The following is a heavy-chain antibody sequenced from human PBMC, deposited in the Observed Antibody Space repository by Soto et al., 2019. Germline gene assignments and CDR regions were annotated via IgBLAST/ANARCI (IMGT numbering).Heavy chain of an antibody. CDR3: ARYCSGGSCPGGDYYYYYGMDV. J-gene: IGHJ6*02. D-gene: IGHD2-15*01. CDR1: GGSISSGGYY. V-gene: IGHV4-31*03. CDR2: IYYSGST. Sequence: SETLSLTCTVSGGSISSGGYYWSWIRQHPGKGLEWIGYIYYSGSTYYNPSLKSRVTISVDTSKNQFSLKLSSVTAADTAVYYCARYCSGGSCPGGDYYYYYGMDVWGQGTTVT.